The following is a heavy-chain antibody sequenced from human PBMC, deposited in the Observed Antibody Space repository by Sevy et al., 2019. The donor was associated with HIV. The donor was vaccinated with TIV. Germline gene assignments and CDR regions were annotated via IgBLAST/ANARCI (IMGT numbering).Heavy chain of an antibody. CDR1: GFTFSSYS. Sequence: GGSLRLSCAASGFTFSSYSMNWVRQAPGKGLEWVSYISSSSSTIYYADSVKGRFTISRDNAKNSLYLQMNRLRDEDTAVYYCARAGYYDFWSGYYSYYYYYMDVWGKGTTVTVSS. V-gene: IGHV3-48*02. CDR3: ARAGYYDFWSGYYSYYYYYMDV. CDR2: ISSSSSTI. D-gene: IGHD3-3*01. J-gene: IGHJ6*03.